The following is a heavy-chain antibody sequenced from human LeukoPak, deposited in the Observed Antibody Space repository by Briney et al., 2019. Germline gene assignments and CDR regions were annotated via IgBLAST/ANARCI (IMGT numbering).Heavy chain of an antibody. J-gene: IGHJ3*02. CDR1: GGSISNYY. D-gene: IGHD2-15*01. CDR3: ARGRYCSADICTGGDSFDI. CDR2: KYARGSS. V-gene: IGHV4-4*07. Sequence: SETLSLTCTVSGGSISNYYWSWIRQPAGKGLEWIGRKYARGSSNYNPPVQSRVTMSVDTSKDQFSLKLRSVTAADTAVYYCARGRYCSADICTGGDSFDIWGQGTMVSVSP.